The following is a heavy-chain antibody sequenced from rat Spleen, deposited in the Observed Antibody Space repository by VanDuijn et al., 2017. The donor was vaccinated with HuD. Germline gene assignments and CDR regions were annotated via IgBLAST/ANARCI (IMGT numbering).Heavy chain of an antibody. CDR1: GFTFSDYD. J-gene: IGHJ3*01. D-gene: IGHD3-2*01. CDR2: INTGGDKT. CDR3: STYSDFGTSPFAF. Sequence: EVQLVESGGGLVQPGRSLKFSCAASGFTFSDYDMAWVRQTPTKGLEWIASINTGGDKTYYRDSVKGRFTASRDDAKNTQFLQMDSLRSEDTATYYCSTYSDFGTSPFAFWGHGTLVTVSS. V-gene: IGHV5S23*01.